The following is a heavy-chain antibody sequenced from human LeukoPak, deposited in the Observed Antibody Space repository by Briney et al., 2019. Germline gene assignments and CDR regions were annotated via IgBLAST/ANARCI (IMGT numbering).Heavy chain of an antibody. Sequence: ASVKVSFKTTGYTFVRDGSSWVRHVPGHGLEWMGWIRAYNGNTKYAQKFQGRVTQTRDTSTSTAYQDLRNLTSDDTVVYYCATSVDGFRDWGQGTLVVVSS. D-gene: IGHD6-19*01. CDR2: IRAYNGNT. CDR1: GYTFVRDG. V-gene: IGHV1-18*04. J-gene: IGHJ4*02. CDR3: ATSVDGFRD.